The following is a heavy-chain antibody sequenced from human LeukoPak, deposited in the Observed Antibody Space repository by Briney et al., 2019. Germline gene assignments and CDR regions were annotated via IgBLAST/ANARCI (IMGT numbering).Heavy chain of an antibody. CDR3: ARPRPYNYWYFDL. V-gene: IGHV4-59*01. Sequence: SETLSLTCTVSGDSITSYYWSWIRKPPGKGLEWIGYIYYSGSANYNPTLRSRVAISVDTSKNQFSLELRSVTAADTAVYYCARPRPYNYWYFDLWGLGTLVTVSS. CDR1: GDSITSYY. CDR2: IYYSGSA. D-gene: IGHD1-14*01. J-gene: IGHJ2*01.